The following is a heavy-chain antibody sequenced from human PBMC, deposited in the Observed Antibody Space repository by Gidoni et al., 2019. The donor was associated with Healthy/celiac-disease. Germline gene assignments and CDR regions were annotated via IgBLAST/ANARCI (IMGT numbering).Heavy chain of an antibody. CDR1: GFTFSSYA. J-gene: IGHJ4*02. Sequence: EVQLLDSGGALVQPGGSLRLSCSASGFTFSSYAMSWVRQAPGKGLEWVSAISGSGGSTYYADSVKGRFTISRDNSKNTLYLQMNSLRAEDTDVYYCAKGAAAGTIFDYWGQGTLVTVSS. V-gene: IGHV3-23*01. CDR3: AKGAAAGTIFDY. D-gene: IGHD6-13*01. CDR2: ISGSGGST.